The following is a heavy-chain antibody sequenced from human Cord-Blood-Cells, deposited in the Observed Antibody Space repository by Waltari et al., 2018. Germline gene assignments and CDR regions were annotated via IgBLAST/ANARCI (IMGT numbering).Heavy chain of an antibody. CDR2: IYYSGST. J-gene: IGHJ2*01. CDR1: GGSISSYY. V-gene: IGHV4-59*01. D-gene: IGHD3-9*01. CDR3: ARDDHLMTGYELDEDWYFDL. Sequence: QVQLQESGPGLVKPSETLSLTCTVSGGSISSYYWSWIRQPPGQGLEWIGYIYYSGSTNYNPSLKSRVTISVDTSKNQFSLKLSSVTAADTAVYYCARDDHLMTGYELDEDWYFDLWGRGTLVTVSS.